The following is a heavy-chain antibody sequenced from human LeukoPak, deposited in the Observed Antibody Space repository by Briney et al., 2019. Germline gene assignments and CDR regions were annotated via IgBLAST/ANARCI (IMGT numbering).Heavy chain of an antibody. CDR1: GYTLTELS. J-gene: IGHJ4*02. CDR3: ARVGGYSGYFDY. D-gene: IGHD5-12*01. V-gene: IGHV1-24*01. CDR2: FDPEDGET. Sequence: ASVEVSCKVSGYTLTELSMHWVRQAPGKGLEWMGGFDPEDGETIYAQKFQGRVTMTEDTSTDTAYMELSSLRSEDTAVYYCARVGGYSGYFDYWGQGTLVTVSS.